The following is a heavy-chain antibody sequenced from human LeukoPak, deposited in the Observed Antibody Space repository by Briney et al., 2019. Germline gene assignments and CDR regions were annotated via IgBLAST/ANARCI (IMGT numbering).Heavy chain of an antibody. Sequence: GGSLRLSCAASGFTFSSYSMNWVRQAPGKGLERVSYISSSSSTIYYADSVKGRFTISRDNAKNSLYLQMNSLRAEDTAVYYCARDAEGSYYDSSGYPNWFDPWGQGTLVTVSS. CDR2: ISSSSSTI. CDR1: GFTFSSYS. V-gene: IGHV3-48*04. J-gene: IGHJ5*02. D-gene: IGHD3-22*01. CDR3: ARDAEGSYYDSSGYPNWFDP.